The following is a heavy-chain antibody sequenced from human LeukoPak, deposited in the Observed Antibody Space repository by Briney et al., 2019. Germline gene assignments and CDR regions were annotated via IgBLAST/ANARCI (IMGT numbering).Heavy chain of an antibody. D-gene: IGHD2-2*01. J-gene: IGHJ5*02. CDR1: GGPISSYY. Sequence: PSETLSLTCTVSGGPISSYYWSWIRQPAGKGLEWIGRIYTSGSTNYNPSLKSRVTMSVDTSKNQFSLKRSSVTAADTAVYYCARVGTSSWYNWFDPWGQGTLVTVSS. CDR3: ARVGTSSWYNWFDP. V-gene: IGHV4-4*07. CDR2: IYTSGST.